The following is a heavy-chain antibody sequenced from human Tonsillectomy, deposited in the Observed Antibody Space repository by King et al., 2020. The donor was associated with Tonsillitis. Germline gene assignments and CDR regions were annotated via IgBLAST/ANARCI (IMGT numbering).Heavy chain of an antibody. CDR2: ITTDSSTI. CDR3: ARGLDS. J-gene: IGHJ5*01. Sequence: VQLVESGGGLVQPGGSMRLSCAASGFTFSDYSMNWVRQAPGEGLEWVSYITTDSSTIYYADSVKGRLTISRDDDKNSLYLQMNNLRADDTAVYYCARGLDSWGQGTLVTVSS. CDR1: GFTFSDYS. V-gene: IGHV3-48*04.